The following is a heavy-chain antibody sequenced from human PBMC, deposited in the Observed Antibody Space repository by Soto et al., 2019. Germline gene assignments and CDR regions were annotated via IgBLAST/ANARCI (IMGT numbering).Heavy chain of an antibody. J-gene: IGHJ6*02. CDR2: ISYDGSNK. D-gene: IGHD6-6*01. Sequence: GGSLRLSCAASGFTFSSYAMHWVRQAPGKGLEWVAVISYDGSNKYYADSVKGRFTISRDNSKNTLYLQMNSLRAEDTAVYYCARDPARNGVYYGMDVWGQGTTVTVSS. CDR3: ARDPARNGVYYGMDV. CDR1: GFTFSSYA. V-gene: IGHV3-30-3*01.